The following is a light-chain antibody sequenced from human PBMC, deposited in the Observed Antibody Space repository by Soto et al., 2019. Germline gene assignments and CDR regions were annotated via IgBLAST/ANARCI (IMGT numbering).Light chain of an antibody. CDR2: AAS. CDR1: ENINTW. CDR3: QQYNNWYA. V-gene: IGKV1-5*01. Sequence: DIQMTQSPSTLSASVGDRVTITCRASENINTWLAWYQQKPGKAPKLLIYAASSLEGGVPSRFSGSVSGTGFTLTISSLHPDDFATYYCQQYNNWYAFGQGTNLEIK. J-gene: IGKJ2*01.